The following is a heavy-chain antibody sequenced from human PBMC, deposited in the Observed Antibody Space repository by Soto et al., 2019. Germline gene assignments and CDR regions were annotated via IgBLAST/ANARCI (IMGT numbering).Heavy chain of an antibody. CDR1: GYTFTSYY. J-gene: IGHJ4*02. V-gene: IGHV1-46*01. Sequence: GASLKVSCKASGYTFTSYYMHWVRQAPGQGLEWMGIINPSGGSTSYAQKFQGRVTMTRDTSTSTVYMELSSLRSEDTAVYYCARDLNDSSGYYGPFDYWRQETLVTVSS. CDR3: ARDLNDSSGYYGPFDY. D-gene: IGHD3-22*01. CDR2: INPSGGST.